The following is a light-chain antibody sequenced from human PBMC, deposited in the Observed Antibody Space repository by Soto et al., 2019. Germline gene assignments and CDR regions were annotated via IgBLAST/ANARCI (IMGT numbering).Light chain of an antibody. CDR1: QSVDSSY. CDR3: QQRSNWPST. Sequence: EVVLTQSPGTLSLSPGERASLSCRASQSVDSSYLAWYQQKPGQAPRLLIYDASNRATGIPARFSGSGSGTDFTLTITSLEPEDFAVYYCQQRSNWPSTFGGGTKVEI. CDR2: DAS. J-gene: IGKJ4*01. V-gene: IGKV3-11*01.